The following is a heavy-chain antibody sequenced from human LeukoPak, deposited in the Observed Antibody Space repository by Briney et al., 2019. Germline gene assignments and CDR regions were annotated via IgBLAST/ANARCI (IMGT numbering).Heavy chain of an antibody. J-gene: IGHJ4*02. D-gene: IGHD3-3*01. Sequence: PSETLSLTCAVSGGSISSSNWWSWVRQPPGKGLEWIGEIYHSGSTNYNPSLKSRVTISVDKSKNQFSLKLSSVTAADTAVYYCARGTPHYDFWSGYYATPFDYWGQGTLVTVSS. V-gene: IGHV4-4*02. CDR1: GGSISSSNW. CDR3: ARGTPHYDFWSGYYATPFDY. CDR2: IYHSGST.